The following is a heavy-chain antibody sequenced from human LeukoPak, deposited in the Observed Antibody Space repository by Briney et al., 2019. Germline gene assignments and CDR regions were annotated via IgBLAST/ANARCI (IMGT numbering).Heavy chain of an antibody. V-gene: IGHV4-4*02. CDR3: ASLRLWFGESVDY. Sequence: SETLSLTCAVSGGSISSSNWWSWVRQPPGKGLEWIGEIYHSGSTNYNPSLKSRVTISVDKSKNQFSLKLSSVTAADTAVYYCASLRLWFGESVDYWGQGTLVTVSS. CDR2: IYHSGST. D-gene: IGHD3-10*01. CDR1: GGSISSSNW. J-gene: IGHJ4*02.